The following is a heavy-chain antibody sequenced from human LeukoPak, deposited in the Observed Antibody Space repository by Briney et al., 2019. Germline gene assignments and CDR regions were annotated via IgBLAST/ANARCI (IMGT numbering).Heavy chain of an antibody. V-gene: IGHV3-7*01. Sequence: GGSLGLSCAASGFTFSDYWMTWVRQAPGKGLQWVSNIKDDGSEAYYVDSVKGRFTISRDNAKNSLYLKMNSLRAEDTAVYYCAKDAAVGSSGYYYVPPLYYFHYWGQGTLVTVSS. CDR3: AKDAAVGSSGYYYVPPLYYFHY. CDR1: GFTFSDYW. CDR2: IKDDGSEA. D-gene: IGHD3-22*01. J-gene: IGHJ4*02.